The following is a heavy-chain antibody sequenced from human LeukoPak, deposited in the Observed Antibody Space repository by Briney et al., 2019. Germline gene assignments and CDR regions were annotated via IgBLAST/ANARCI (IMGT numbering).Heavy chain of an antibody. CDR1: GGSISGSTYY. V-gene: IGHV4-39*01. CDR3: ARVVEWLLFSNWFDP. J-gene: IGHJ5*02. D-gene: IGHD3-3*01. CDR2: IYYGGST. Sequence: SETLSLTCTVSGGSISGSTYYWGWIRQPPGKGLEWIGSIYYGGSTYYNPSLKSRVTISVDTSKNQFSLKLSSVTAADTAVYYCARVVEWLLFSNWFDPWGQGTLVTVSS.